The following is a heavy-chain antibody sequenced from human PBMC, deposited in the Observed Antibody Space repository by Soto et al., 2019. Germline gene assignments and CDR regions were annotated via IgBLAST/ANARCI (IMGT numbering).Heavy chain of an antibody. CDR1: SGSASNKTYY. V-gene: IGHV4-61*01. CDR2: VYYSGTT. CDR3: ARTTAVPNTLRSRYFFDY. J-gene: IGHJ4*02. D-gene: IGHD4-17*01. Sequence: WETLSLTCSVSSGSASNKTYYWSWIRQPPGKRLEWIGYVYYSGTTNYNPSLKSRVTISVDLSKNQFSLRLSSVTTADTALYYCARTTAVPNTLRSRYFFDYWGQGTLVTVSS.